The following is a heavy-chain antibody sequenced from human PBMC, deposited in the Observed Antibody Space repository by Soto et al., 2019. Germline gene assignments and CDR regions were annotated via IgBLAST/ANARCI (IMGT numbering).Heavy chain of an antibody. CDR3: AKDGRLLWFGELLSGFDY. Sequence: GGSLRLSCAASGFTFSSYAMSWVRQAPGKGLEWVSAISGSGGSTYYADSVKGRFTISRDNSKNTLYLQMNSLRAEDTAVYYCAKDGRLLWFGELLSGFDYWGQGTLVTVSS. J-gene: IGHJ4*02. V-gene: IGHV3-23*01. CDR1: GFTFSSYA. D-gene: IGHD3-10*01. CDR2: ISGSGGST.